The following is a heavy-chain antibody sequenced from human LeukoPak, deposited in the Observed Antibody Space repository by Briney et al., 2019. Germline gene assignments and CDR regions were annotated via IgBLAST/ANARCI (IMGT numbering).Heavy chain of an antibody. Sequence: GASVKVSCKASGYTFTSYDINWVRQATGQGLEWMGWMNPNSGNTGYAQKFQGGVTMTRNTSISTAYMEPSSLRSEDTAVYYCARGLQVGATSDYWGQGTLVTVSS. D-gene: IGHD1-26*01. CDR1: GYTFTSYD. CDR3: ARGLQVGATSDY. CDR2: MNPNSGNT. V-gene: IGHV1-8*01. J-gene: IGHJ4*02.